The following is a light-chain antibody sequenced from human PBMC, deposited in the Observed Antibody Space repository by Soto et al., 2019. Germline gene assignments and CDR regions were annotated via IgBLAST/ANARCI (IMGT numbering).Light chain of an antibody. CDR2: EVN. Sequence: QSVLTQPASVSGSPGQSITISCTGTSSDVGAYNHVSWYQQHPGKVPKVVIYEVNNRPSGVSNRFSASKSGNTASLTISGLQAEDEATYYCSSFTNSGTGVFGGGTKLTVL. CDR3: SSFTNSGTGV. J-gene: IGLJ3*02. CDR1: SSDVGAYNH. V-gene: IGLV2-14*03.